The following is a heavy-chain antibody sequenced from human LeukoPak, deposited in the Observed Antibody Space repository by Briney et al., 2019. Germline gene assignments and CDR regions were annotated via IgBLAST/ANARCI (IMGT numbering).Heavy chain of an antibody. CDR1: GGSISSSSYY. Sequence: SETLSLTCTVSGGSISSSSYYWGWIRQPPGKGLEWIGSIYYSGSTYYNPSLKSRVTISVDTSKNQFSLKLSSVTAAVTAVYYCARADSSVSPQPDYWGQGTLVTVSS. V-gene: IGHV4-39*01. D-gene: IGHD6-19*01. CDR3: ARADSSVSPQPDY. J-gene: IGHJ4*02. CDR2: IYYSGST.